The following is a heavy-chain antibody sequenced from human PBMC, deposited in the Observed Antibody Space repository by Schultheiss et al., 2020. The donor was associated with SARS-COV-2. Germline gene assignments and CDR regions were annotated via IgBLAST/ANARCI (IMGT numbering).Heavy chain of an antibody. J-gene: IGHJ4*02. CDR3: ARVVVFRGYSYGPLDY. CDR1: GYTFTGYY. V-gene: IGHV1-18*04. D-gene: IGHD5-18*01. CDR2: ISAYNGNT. Sequence: GGSLRLSCKASGYTFTGYYMHWVRQAPGQGLEWMGWISAYNGNTNYAQKLQGRVTMTTDTSTSTAYMELSSLRSEDTAVYYCARVVVFRGYSYGPLDYWGQGTLVTVSS.